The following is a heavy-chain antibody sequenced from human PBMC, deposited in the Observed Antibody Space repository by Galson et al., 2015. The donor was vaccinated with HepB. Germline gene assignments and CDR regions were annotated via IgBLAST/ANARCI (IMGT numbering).Heavy chain of an antibody. J-gene: IGHJ4*02. CDR3: ARDLEPDYYYDTSGGFDY. D-gene: IGHD3-22*01. Sequence: SCKASNYTFTSYGISWVRQAPGQGLEWMGWISAYNGNTNYAQKLQGRDTMTTDTSTSTAYMELRSLRSDDTAVYYCARDLEPDYYYDTSGGFDYWGQGTLVTVSS. V-gene: IGHV1-18*04. CDR1: NYTFTSYG. CDR2: ISAYNGNT.